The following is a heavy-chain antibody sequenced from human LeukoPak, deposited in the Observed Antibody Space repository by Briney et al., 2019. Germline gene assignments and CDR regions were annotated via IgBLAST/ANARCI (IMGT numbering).Heavy chain of an antibody. V-gene: IGHV3-23*01. CDR3: AKVGQQWLVFDY. CDR2: ISGSGGST. J-gene: IGHJ4*02. D-gene: IGHD6-19*01. Sequence: GGSLRLSCAASGFTFSSYAMSWVRQAPGKGLEWVSAISGSGGSTYYADSVKGRFTTSRDNSKNTLYLQMNSLRAEDTAVYYCAKVGQQWLVFDYWGQGTLVTVSS. CDR1: GFTFSSYA.